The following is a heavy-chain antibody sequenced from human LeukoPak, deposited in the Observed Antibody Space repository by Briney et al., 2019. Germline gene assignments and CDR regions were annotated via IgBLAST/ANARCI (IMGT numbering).Heavy chain of an antibody. J-gene: IGHJ5*02. CDR1: GYTFENYD. D-gene: IGHD3-10*02. V-gene: IGHV1-8*01. CDR2: LDPNSGKT. CDR3: ARAPGNYVHWFDP. Sequence: ASVKVSCKASGYTFENYDINWVRQATGHGLEWMGWLDPNSGKTGYAQNFQGRLTMTRNTSINTAYMELSSLRSEDTAVYYCARAPGNYVHWFDPWGQGTLVIVSS.